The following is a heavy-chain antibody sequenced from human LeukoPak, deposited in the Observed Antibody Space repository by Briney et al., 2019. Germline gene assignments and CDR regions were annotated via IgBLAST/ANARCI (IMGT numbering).Heavy chain of an antibody. CDR1: GFTFSSYS. CDR2: ISSSSSYI. V-gene: IGHV3-21*04. CDR3: AKDWARSTGLTWGAGYYYGMDV. J-gene: IGHJ6*02. D-gene: IGHD3-16*01. Sequence: GGSLRLSCAASGFTFSSYSMNWVRQAPGKGLEWVSSISSSSSYIYYADSVKGRFTISRDNAKNSLYLQMNSLRAEDTAVYYCAKDWARSTGLTWGAGYYYGMDVWGQGTTVTVSS.